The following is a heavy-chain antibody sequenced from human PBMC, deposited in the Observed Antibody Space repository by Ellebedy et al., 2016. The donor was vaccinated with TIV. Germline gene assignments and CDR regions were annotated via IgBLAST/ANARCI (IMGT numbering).Heavy chain of an antibody. J-gene: IGHJ3*02. V-gene: IGHV1-69*06. CDR3: ARQPAAMADAFDI. CDR2: IIPIFGTA. Sequence: SVKVSXKASGGTFSSYAISWVRQAPGQGLEWMGGIIPIFGTANYAQKFQGRVTITADKSTSTAYMELSSLRSEDTAVYYCARQPAAMADAFDIWGQGTMVTVSS. CDR1: GGTFSSYA. D-gene: IGHD2-2*01.